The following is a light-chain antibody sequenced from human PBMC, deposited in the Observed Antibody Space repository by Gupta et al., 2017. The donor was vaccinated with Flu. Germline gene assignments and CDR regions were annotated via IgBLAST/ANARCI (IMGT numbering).Light chain of an antibody. J-gene: IGLJ2*01. CDR1: SSDIGSYNL. CDR2: EGN. CDR3: CSPAGSGTSDVV. Sequence: TITCTGTSSDIGSYNLVSWYQQRPGEAPRLVINEGNKRPSGVSDRFSGSKSGNTASPTVTGLQPEDEADDHCCSPAGSGTSDVVFGGGTKLTVL. V-gene: IGLV2-23*01.